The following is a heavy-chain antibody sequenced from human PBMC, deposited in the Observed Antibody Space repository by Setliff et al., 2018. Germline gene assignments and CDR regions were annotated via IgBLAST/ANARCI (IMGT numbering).Heavy chain of an antibody. V-gene: IGHV3-15*01. Sequence: LSLSCPASGFTFSNAWMSWVRQAPGKGLEWVGRIKSKTDGGTVDYAAPVRGRFTISRDDSKDTLYLQMDSLKTQDTAVYYCTTGPLIGATRGYWGQGTLVTVSS. J-gene: IGHJ4*02. CDR1: GFTFSNAW. CDR3: TTGPLIGATRGY. D-gene: IGHD1-26*01. CDR2: IKSKTDGGTV.